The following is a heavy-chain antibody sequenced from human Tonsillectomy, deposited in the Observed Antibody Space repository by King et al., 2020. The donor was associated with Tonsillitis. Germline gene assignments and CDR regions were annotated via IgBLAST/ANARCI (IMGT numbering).Heavy chain of an antibody. J-gene: IGHJ6*02. CDR1: GFTFSSYG. CDR3: AKDTSGWYPPRVYYYYGMDV. D-gene: IGHD6-19*01. V-gene: IGHV3-30*18. Sequence: HVQLVESGGGVVQPGRSLRLSCAASGFTFSSYGMHWVRQAPGKGLEWVAVISYDGNNKYYVDSVKGRFTISRANSKNTLYWQMNSLRAEGTAVYYCAKDTSGWYPPRVYYYYGMDVWGQGTTVTVSS. CDR2: ISYDGNNK.